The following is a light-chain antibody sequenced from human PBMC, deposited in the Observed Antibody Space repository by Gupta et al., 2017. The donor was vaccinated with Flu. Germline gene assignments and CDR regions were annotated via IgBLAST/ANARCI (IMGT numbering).Light chain of an antibody. CDR3: QQYNNWPPLT. V-gene: IGKV3-15*01. J-gene: IGKJ4*02. CDR1: QSVSSN. Sequence: DIVLTQSPATLSVSPGERATLSCSASQSVSSNLAWYQQKPGQAPRHLIFGASTRATGIPARCIGSGSWTEFTLIISSLQSEDFAVYYCQQYNNWPPLTFGGGTKVEIK. CDR2: GAS.